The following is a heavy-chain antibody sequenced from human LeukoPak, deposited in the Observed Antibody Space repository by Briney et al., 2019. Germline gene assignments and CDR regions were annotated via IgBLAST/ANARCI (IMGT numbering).Heavy chain of an antibody. J-gene: IGHJ5*02. CDR1: GFTFSSYW. CDR3: ARLRFLQWELRGDWFDP. V-gene: IGHV3-7*04. D-gene: IGHD1-26*01. Sequence: GGSLRLSCAASGFTFSSYWMSWVRQAPGKGLEWVANIKQDGSEKYYVDSVKGRFTISRDNAKNSLYLQMNSLRAEDAAVYYCARLRFLQWELRGDWFDPWGQGTLVTVSS. CDR2: IKQDGSEK.